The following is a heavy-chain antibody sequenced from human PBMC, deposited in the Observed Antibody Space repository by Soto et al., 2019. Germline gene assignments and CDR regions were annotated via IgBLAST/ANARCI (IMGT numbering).Heavy chain of an antibody. J-gene: IGHJ6*02. CDR2: ISYDGSNK. D-gene: IGHD5-18*01. CDR1: VFTFSSYG. V-gene: IGHV3-30*18. Sequence: GGSLRLSCAASVFTFSSYGMHWVRQAPGKGLEWVAVISYDGSNKYYADSVKGRFTISRDNSKNTLYLQMNSLRAEDAAVYYCAKPTVDTAMGRLYYYGMDVWGQGTTVTVSS. CDR3: AKPTVDTAMGRLYYYGMDV.